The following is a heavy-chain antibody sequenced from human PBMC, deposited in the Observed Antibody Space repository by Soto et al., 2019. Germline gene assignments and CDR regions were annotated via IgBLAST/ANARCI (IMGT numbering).Heavy chain of an antibody. Sequence: GGSLRLSCAASGFTFSSYDMHWVRQATGKGLEWVSAIGTAGDTYYPGSVKGRFTISRENAKNSLYLQVNSLRAGDTAVYYCARAKGSSSWYWDFDYWGQGTLVTVSS. CDR1: GFTFSSYD. CDR3: ARAKGSSSWYWDFDY. J-gene: IGHJ4*02. V-gene: IGHV3-13*01. CDR2: IGTAGDT. D-gene: IGHD6-13*01.